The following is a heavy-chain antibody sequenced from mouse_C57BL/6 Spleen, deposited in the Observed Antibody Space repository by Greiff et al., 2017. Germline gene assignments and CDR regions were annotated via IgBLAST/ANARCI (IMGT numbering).Heavy chain of an antibody. D-gene: IGHD1-1*01. V-gene: IGHV1-52*01. CDR2: IDPSDSET. CDR3: AREDGSSLAWFAY. Sequence: QVQLQQPGAELVRPGSSVKLSCKASGYTFTSYWMHWVKQRPIQGLEWIGNIDPSDSETHYNQKFKDKATLTVDKSSSTAYMQLSSLTSEDSAVYYRAREDGSSLAWFAYWGQGTLVTVSA. J-gene: IGHJ3*01. CDR1: GYTFTSYW.